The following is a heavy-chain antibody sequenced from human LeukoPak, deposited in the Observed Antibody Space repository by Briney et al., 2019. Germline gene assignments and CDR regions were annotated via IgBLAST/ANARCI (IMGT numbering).Heavy chain of an antibody. D-gene: IGHD3-22*01. CDR1: GLTFRKYA. J-gene: IGHJ3*02. CDR2: IGSRGGGT. CDR3: AKEELEDYYDTSGYYPDVFDI. V-gene: IGHV3-23*01. Sequence: GGSLRLSCTASGLTFRKYAMSWVRQAPGKGLEWVSSIGSRGGGTSYADSVKGRFTVSRDNFKNTLYLQMNSLRADDTALYYCAKEELEDYYDTSGYYPDVFDIWGHGTMVTVSS.